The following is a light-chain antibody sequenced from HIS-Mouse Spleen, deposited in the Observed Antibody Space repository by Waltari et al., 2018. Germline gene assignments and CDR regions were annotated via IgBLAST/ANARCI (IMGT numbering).Light chain of an antibody. CDR2: WAS. Sequence: AVSLGERATISCKSSQSVLYSSNNKNYLAWYQQKPGQPPKLLIYWASTRESGVPDRFSGSGSGTDFTLTISSLQAEDVAVYYCQQYYSTPTFGGGTKVEIK. V-gene: IGKV4-1*01. J-gene: IGKJ4*01. CDR1: QSVLYSSNNKNY. CDR3: QQYYSTPT.